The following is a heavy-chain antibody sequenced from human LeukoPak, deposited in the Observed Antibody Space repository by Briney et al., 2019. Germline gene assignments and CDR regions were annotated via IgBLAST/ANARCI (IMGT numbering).Heavy chain of an antibody. D-gene: IGHD4-11*01. V-gene: IGHV1-69*04. Sequence: WASVKVSCKASGGTFSSYAISWVRQAPGQGLEWMGRIIPILGIANYAQKFQGRVTITADKSTSTAYMELSSLRSEDTAVYYCARFDYSNTLGGDYWGQGTLVTVSS. CDR3: ARFDYSNTLGGDY. CDR2: IIPILGIA. J-gene: IGHJ4*02. CDR1: GGTFSSYA.